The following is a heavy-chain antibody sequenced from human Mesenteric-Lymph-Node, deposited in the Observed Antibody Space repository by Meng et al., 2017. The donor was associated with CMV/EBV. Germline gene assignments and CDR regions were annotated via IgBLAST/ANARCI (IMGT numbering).Heavy chain of an antibody. D-gene: IGHD6-13*01. J-gene: IGHJ4*02. CDR1: GFTVSSNF. V-gene: IGHV3-53*01. CDR2: IYSDERT. Sequence: SWAAYGFTVSSNFMSWVRQAPGKGLEWVSVIYSDERTYYADSVKGRFTISRDNSKNTLYLQMHSLRSEDTAVYYCAKERAAGPLEFWGQGTLVTVSS. CDR3: AKERAAGPLEF.